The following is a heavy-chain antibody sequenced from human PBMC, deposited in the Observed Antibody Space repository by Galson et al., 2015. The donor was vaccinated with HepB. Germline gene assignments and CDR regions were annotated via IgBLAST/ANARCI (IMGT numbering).Heavy chain of an antibody. Sequence: SLRLSCAASGFTFSSYAMSWVRQAPGKGLEWVSAISGSGGSTYYADSVKGRFTISRDNSKYTLYLQMNSLRAEDTAVYYCANSDPPYYYDSSGYQDYWGQGTLVTVSS. CDR1: GFTFSSYA. CDR2: ISGSGGST. D-gene: IGHD3-22*01. V-gene: IGHV3-23*01. CDR3: ANSDPPYYYDSSGYQDY. J-gene: IGHJ4*02.